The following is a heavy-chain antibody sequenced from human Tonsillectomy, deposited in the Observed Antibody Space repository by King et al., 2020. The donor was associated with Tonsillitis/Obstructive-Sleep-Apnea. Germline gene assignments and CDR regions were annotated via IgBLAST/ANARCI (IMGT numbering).Heavy chain of an antibody. CDR1: RFTFSTYA. J-gene: IGHJ4*02. V-gene: IGHV3-23*04. Sequence: VQLVESGGLLLQPGGSLRLSCAASRFTFSTYAMSWARQAPGKGLEWVSSISGSGATTYCADSVKGRFTISRDNSKNTLYLQMNTLRAEDTAIYYCAKISSWEFLRYLDYWGQGTLVTVYS. CDR2: ISGSGATT. CDR3: AKISSWEFLRYLDY. D-gene: IGHD3-10*01.